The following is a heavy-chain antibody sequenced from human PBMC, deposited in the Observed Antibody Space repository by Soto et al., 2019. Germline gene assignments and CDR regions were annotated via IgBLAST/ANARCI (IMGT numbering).Heavy chain of an antibody. J-gene: IGHJ4*02. CDR3: ARVPEVTGFGEFDY. D-gene: IGHD3-10*01. V-gene: IGHV3-7*01. CDR2: IKQDGSEK. CDR1: GFTFSSYW. Sequence: GGSLRLSCAASGFTFSSYWMSWVRQAPGKGLEWVANIKQDGSEKYYVDSVKGRFTISRDNAKNSRYLQMNSLRAEDTAGYYGARVPEVTGFGEFDYWGQGTLVTVSS.